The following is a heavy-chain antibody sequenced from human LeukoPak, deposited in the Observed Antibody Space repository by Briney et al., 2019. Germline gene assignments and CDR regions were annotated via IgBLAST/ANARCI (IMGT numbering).Heavy chain of an antibody. CDR2: ISAYNGNT. CDR1: GYTFTSYG. CDR3: ATNYYGSGSYDNWFDP. J-gene: IGHJ5*02. D-gene: IGHD3-10*01. Sequence: GASVKVSCKASGYTFTSYGISWVRQAPGQGLEWMGWISAYNGNTNYAQKLQGRVTMTTDTSTSTAYMELRSLRSDDTAVYYCATNYYGSGSYDNWFDPWGQGTLVTVSS. V-gene: IGHV1-18*01.